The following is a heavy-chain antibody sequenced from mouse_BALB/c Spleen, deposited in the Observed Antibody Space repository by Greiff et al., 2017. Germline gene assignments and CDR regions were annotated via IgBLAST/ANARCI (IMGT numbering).Heavy chain of an antibody. CDR2: ISYSGST. D-gene: IGHD3-2*01. CDR3: ARWADSSGYVGYYFDY. V-gene: IGHV3-8*02. CDR1: GDSITSGY. Sequence: DVKLQESGPSLVKPSQTLSLTCSVTGDSITSGYWNWIRKFPGNKLEYMGYISYSGSTYYNPSLKSRISITRDTSKNQYYLQLNSVTTEDTATYYCARWADSSGYVGYYFDYWGQGTTLTVSS. J-gene: IGHJ2*01.